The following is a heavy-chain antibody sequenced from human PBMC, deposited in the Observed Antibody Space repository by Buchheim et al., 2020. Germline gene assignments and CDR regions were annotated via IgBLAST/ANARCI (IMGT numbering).Heavy chain of an antibody. Sequence: EVQLVESGGGLVQPGGSLRLSCAASGFTFSDHYMDWVRQAPGKGLEWVGRIRNKAKSYTTEYSASGRGRFTVSRDDSKNSLYLQMNSLKTEDTAVYYCVSARVAVGGVGFGYWGQGTL. J-gene: IGHJ4*02. CDR2: IRNKAKSYTT. CDR1: GFTFSDHY. V-gene: IGHV3-72*01. D-gene: IGHD6-19*01. CDR3: VSARVAVGGVGFGY.